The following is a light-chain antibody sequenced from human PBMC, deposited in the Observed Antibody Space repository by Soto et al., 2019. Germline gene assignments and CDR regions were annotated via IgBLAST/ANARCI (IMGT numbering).Light chain of an antibody. Sequence: EIVLTQSPATLSLSPGERATLSCRASETVNSYLAWYQQKPGQAPRLLIYDVFKRATGIPARFSGSGSGTDFMLAISSLEPDDFAVYYCQHRSSWPFTFGPGTKVEIK. CDR1: ETVNSY. CDR3: QHRSSWPFT. J-gene: IGKJ3*01. CDR2: DVF. V-gene: IGKV3-11*01.